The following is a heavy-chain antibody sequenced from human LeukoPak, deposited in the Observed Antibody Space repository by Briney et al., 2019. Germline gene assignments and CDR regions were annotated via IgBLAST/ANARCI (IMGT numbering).Heavy chain of an antibody. CDR3: ARRSLAAVDY. Sequence: GGSLRLSCAASGNYWMHWVRQVPGKGLVWVSHINSDGSWTSYADSVKGRFTISRDNAKNSLYLQMNSLRAEDAAVYYCARRSLAAVDYWGQGTLVTVSS. V-gene: IGHV3-74*01. CDR1: GNYW. D-gene: IGHD6-13*01. J-gene: IGHJ4*02. CDR2: INSDGSWT.